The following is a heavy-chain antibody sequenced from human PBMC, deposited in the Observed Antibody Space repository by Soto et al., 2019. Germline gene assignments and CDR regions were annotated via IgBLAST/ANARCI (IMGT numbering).Heavy chain of an antibody. Sequence: PGGSLRLSCSASGFIFSNYAMSWVRQVPGKGLEWVSAIGGNGADTYYADSVKGRFTISRDNSKNTLYLQMNSLRADDTAVYFCAIPSGLTVTGPDYWGQGTLVTVSS. V-gene: IGHV3-23*01. CDR1: GFIFSNYA. D-gene: IGHD6-19*01. CDR2: IGGNGADT. CDR3: AIPSGLTVTGPDY. J-gene: IGHJ4*02.